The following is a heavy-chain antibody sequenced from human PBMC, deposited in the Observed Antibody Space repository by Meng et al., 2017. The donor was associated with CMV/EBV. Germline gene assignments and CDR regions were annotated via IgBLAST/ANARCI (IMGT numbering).Heavy chain of an antibody. CDR3: ARMTTYYYYGMDV. Sequence: SETLFLTCTVSGGSVSSGSYYWSWIRQPPGKGLEWIGYIYYSGSTNYNPSLKSRVTISVDTSKNQFSLKLSSVTAADTAVYYCARMTTYYYYGMDVWGQGTTVTVSS. CDR1: GGSVSSGSYY. CDR2: IYYSGST. V-gene: IGHV4-61*01. D-gene: IGHD4-11*01. J-gene: IGHJ6*02.